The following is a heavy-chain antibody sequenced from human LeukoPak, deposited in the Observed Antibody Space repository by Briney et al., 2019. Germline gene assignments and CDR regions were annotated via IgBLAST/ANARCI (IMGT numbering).Heavy chain of an antibody. V-gene: IGHV1-2*02. CDR3: AGDARPHYYYGMDV. J-gene: IGHJ6*02. Sequence: RASVKVSCKASGYTFTGYYMHWVRQAPGQGLEWMGWINPNSGGTNYAQKFQGRVTMTRDTSISTAYMELSRLRSDDTAVYYCAGDARPHYYYGMDVWGQGTTVTVSS. CDR2: INPNSGGT. D-gene: IGHD6-6*01. CDR1: GYTFTGYY.